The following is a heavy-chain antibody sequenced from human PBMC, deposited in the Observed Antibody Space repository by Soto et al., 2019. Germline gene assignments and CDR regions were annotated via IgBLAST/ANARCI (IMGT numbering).Heavy chain of an antibody. CDR1: GGTFSSYA. D-gene: IGHD2-2*01. J-gene: IGHJ6*02. V-gene: IGHV1-69*12. Sequence: QVQLVQSGAEVKKPGSSVKVSCKASGGTFSSYAISWVRQAPGQGLEWMGGIIPIFGTANYAQKFQGRVTITADESTSTAYMELSSLRSEDTAVYYCARDIVLVPAATSYGMDVWGRGTTVTVSS. CDR2: IIPIFGTA. CDR3: ARDIVLVPAATSYGMDV.